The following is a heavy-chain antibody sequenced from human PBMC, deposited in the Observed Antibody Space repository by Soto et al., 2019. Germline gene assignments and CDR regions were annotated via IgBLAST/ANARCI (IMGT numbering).Heavy chain of an antibody. CDR1: GGTFSSYT. V-gene: IGHV1-69*08. CDR3: AREIGSSYYNFDY. J-gene: IGHJ4*02. Sequence: QVQLVQSGAEVKKPGSSVKVSCKASGGTFSSYTISWVRQAPGQGLEWMGRIIPILGIANYAQKFQGRVTITADKSTSTAYMVLSSLRSEDTVVYYCAREIGSSYYNFDYWGQGILVTVSS. CDR2: IIPILGIA. D-gene: IGHD1-26*01.